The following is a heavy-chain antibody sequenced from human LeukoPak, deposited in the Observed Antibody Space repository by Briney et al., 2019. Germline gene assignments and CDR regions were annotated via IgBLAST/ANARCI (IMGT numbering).Heavy chain of an antibody. V-gene: IGHV4-4*07. CDR3: ARALNPLPGTYYFDY. J-gene: IGHJ4*02. D-gene: IGHD2-15*01. Sequence: SETLSLTCAVSGASINSHYWSWIRQPAGKRLEWIGRIYISGSTNYNSSLQSRVTMSVDTSKNQFSLKLSSVTAADTAVYYCARALNPLPGTYYFDYWGQGTLVTVSS. CDR1: GASINSHY. CDR2: IYISGST.